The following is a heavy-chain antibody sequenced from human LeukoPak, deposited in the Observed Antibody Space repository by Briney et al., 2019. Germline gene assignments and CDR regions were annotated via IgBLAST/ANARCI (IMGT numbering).Heavy chain of an antibody. J-gene: IGHJ3*02. CDR3: AKSFSSSWTVDAFDI. Sequence: GGSLRLSCAASGFTFSSYAMSWVRQAPGKGLEWVSAISGSGGSTYYADSVKGRFTISRDNSKNTLYLQMNSLRAGDTAVYYCAKSFSSSWTVDAFDIWGQGTMVTVSS. CDR1: GFTFSSYA. CDR2: ISGSGGST. D-gene: IGHD6-13*01. V-gene: IGHV3-23*01.